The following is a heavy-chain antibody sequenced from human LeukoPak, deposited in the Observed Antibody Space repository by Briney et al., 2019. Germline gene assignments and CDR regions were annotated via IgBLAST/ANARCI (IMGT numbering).Heavy chain of an antibody. J-gene: IGHJ4*02. CDR2: ISHDGTNT. V-gene: IGHV3-30*03. CDR3: AAYSSGWYPIDY. CDR1: GFRFRNFG. Sequence: PGGSLRLSCVDSGFRFRNFGMHWVRQAPGKGLEWVAVISHDGTNTYHADSVKGRFTISRDNAKNSLYLQMNSLRAEDTAVYYCAAYSSGWYPIDYWGQGTLVTVSS. D-gene: IGHD6-19*01.